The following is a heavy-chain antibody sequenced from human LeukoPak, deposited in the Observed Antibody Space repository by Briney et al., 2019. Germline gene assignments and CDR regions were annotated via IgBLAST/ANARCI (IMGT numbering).Heavy chain of an antibody. J-gene: IGHJ6*03. CDR3: ASFRGGYSGYGHYYYMDV. Sequence: NPSETLSLTCTVSGYSISSGYYWGWIRQPPGKGLEWIGTVYHSGSSYYNASLKSRVTISVDTSRNHLSLKLSSVTAADTAVYYCASFRGGYSGYGHYYYMDVWGKGTTVTVSS. CDR1: GYSISSGYY. CDR2: VYHSGSS. V-gene: IGHV4-38-2*02. D-gene: IGHD5-12*01.